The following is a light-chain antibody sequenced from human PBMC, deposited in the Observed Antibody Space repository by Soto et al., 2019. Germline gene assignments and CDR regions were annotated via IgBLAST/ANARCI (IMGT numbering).Light chain of an antibody. CDR3: QQYESLPLT. CDR1: QDISNY. J-gene: IGKJ5*01. Sequence: DVHMTQSPSSLSASVGDRVTITYQASQDISNYLNWYQQKPGKAPKLLIYDASDLETGVPSRFSGSGSGTGFTFTISSLQPEDFATYYCQQYESLPLTFGQRTRLEIK. CDR2: DAS. V-gene: IGKV1-33*01.